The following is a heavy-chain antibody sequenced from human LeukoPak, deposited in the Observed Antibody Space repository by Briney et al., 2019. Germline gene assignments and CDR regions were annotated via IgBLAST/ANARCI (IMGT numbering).Heavy chain of an antibody. V-gene: IGHV3-23*01. J-gene: IGHJ4*02. D-gene: IGHD3-22*01. CDR1: GFTFSSYA. CDR3: AKGRITMIVVSDY. CDR2: FSGSGGST. Sequence: PGGSLRLSCAASGFTFSSYAMSWVRQAPGQGLEGFSAFSGSGGSTYYADSVKGRFTISRDNSKNTLYLQMNSLRAEDTAVYYCAKGRITMIVVSDYWGREPWSPSPQ.